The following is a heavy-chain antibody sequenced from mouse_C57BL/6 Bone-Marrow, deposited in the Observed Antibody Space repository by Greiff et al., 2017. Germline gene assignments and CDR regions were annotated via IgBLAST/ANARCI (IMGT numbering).Heavy chain of an antibody. J-gene: IGHJ2*01. Sequence: VQLQQSGASVKISCKVSGYAFSTYWLHWVKQRPGKGLEWNGQIYPGDGDTNYNGKFKGKAPLTADKSSSTAYMQLSSLTSEDSAFYFCARDWDYFDDWGTGTTLTVSS. D-gene: IGHD4-1*01. V-gene: IGHV1-80*01. CDR1: GYAFSTYW. CDR3: ARDWDYFDD. CDR2: IYPGDGDT.